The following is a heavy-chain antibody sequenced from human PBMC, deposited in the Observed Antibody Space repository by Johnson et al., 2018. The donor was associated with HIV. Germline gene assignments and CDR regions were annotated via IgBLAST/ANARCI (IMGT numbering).Heavy chain of an antibody. CDR3: ARDSYLNDDAFDI. Sequence: QVQLVESGGDLVQPGGSLRLSCAASGITVSSNYMTWVRQAPGKGLEWVALISYDGSNQYYADSVKGRFTISRDNSENTLYLQMNSLRTEDTALYYCARDSYLNDDAFDIWGQGTMVTVSS. V-gene: IGHV3-30-3*01. J-gene: IGHJ3*02. CDR1: GITVSSNY. D-gene: IGHD1-1*01. CDR2: ISYDGSNQ.